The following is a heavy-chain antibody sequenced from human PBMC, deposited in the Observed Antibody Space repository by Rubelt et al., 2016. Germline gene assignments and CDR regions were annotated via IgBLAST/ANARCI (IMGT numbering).Heavy chain of an antibody. CDR2: ISHEGSDK. CDR3: ARSADYNWHAFDI. J-gene: IGHJ3*02. CDR1: GFTFSTYA. V-gene: IGHV3-30*04. D-gene: IGHD1-20*01. Sequence: GGGVVQPGRSLRLSCAASGFTFSTYALHWVRQAPGKGLEWVAVISHEGSDKNYADSVKGRFTISRDNSRNTLYLQMSSLRAEDTAVYYCARSADYNWHAFDIWGQGTVVTVSS.